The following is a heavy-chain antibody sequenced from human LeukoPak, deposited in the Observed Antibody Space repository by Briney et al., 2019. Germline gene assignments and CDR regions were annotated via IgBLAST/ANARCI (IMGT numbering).Heavy chain of an antibody. J-gene: IGHJ4*02. V-gene: IGHV3-23*01. Sequence: GGSLRLSCAASGFTFRSYAMSWVRQAPGKGLEWVSAISGSGGSTYYADSVKGRFTISRDNTKNTLYLQMNSLGAEDTAVYYCAKVIAVASTPFDYWGQGTLVTVSS. CDR3: AKVIAVASTPFDY. CDR1: GFTFRSYA. CDR2: ISGSGGST. D-gene: IGHD6-19*01.